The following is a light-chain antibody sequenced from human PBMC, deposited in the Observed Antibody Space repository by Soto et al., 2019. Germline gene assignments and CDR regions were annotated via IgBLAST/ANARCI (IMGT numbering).Light chain of an antibody. CDR3: TSYTSSRTVL. Sequence: SVLTQPPSVSGSPGQSVTISCTGTSSDVGNYDRVSWYQQPPGTAPKLVIYEVSNRPSGVPDRFSGSKSGNTASLTISGLQTEDEGDYFCTSYTSSRTVLFGGGTKLTVL. J-gene: IGLJ2*01. CDR1: SSDVGNYDR. CDR2: EVS. V-gene: IGLV2-18*02.